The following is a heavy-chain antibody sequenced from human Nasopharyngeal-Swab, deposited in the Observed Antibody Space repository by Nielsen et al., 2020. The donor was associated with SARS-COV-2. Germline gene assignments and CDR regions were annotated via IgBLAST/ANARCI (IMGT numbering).Heavy chain of an antibody. V-gene: IGHV3-21*01. CDR1: GLTFRSYS. Sequence: RGSLRLSCAASGLTFRSYSMNWVRQAPGKGLEWVSSISSSSSYIYYADSVKGRFTISRDNAKNSLYLQMNSLRAEDTAVYYCAREARSYFDWLFSYFDYWGQGTLVTVSS. CDR3: AREARSYFDWLFSYFDY. J-gene: IGHJ4*02. D-gene: IGHD3-9*01. CDR2: ISSSSSYI.